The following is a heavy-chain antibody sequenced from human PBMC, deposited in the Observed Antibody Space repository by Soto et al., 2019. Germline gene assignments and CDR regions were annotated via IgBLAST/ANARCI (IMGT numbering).Heavy chain of an antibody. CDR2: IYYSGST. CDR3: ARLRSGPDNGWYWAFDY. CDR1: GGSISSSSYY. D-gene: IGHD6-19*01. J-gene: IGHJ4*02. Sequence: PSETLSLTRTVSGGSISSSSYYWGWIRQPPGKGLEWIGSIYYSGSTYYNPSLKSRVTISVDTSKNQFSLKLSSVTAADTAVYFCARLRSGPDNGWYWAFDYWGQGTLVTVYS. V-gene: IGHV4-39*01.